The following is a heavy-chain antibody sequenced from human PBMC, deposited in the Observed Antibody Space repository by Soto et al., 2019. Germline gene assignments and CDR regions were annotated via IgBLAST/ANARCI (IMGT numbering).Heavy chain of an antibody. CDR3: ARSRLITMVRGGPIDY. J-gene: IGHJ4*02. V-gene: IGHV1-18*01. Sequence: ASVKVSCKASGYTFTSYGISWVRHAPGQGLEWMGWISAYNGNTNYAQKLQGRVTMTTDTSTSTAYMELRSLRSDDTAVYYCARSRLITMVRGGPIDYWGQGTLVTVSS. D-gene: IGHD3-10*01. CDR1: GYTFTSYG. CDR2: ISAYNGNT.